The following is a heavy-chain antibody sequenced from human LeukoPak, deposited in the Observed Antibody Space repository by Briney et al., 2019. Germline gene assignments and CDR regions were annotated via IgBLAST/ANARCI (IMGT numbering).Heavy chain of an antibody. V-gene: IGHV3-43*01. D-gene: IGHD3-10*01. J-gene: IGHJ4*02. Sequence: GGSLRLSCAASGFPFDDYAMLWVRQAPGKGLEWVSFISWHGETTYYADSVKGRFTISRDNAKNTLYLQMNSLRPEDTAVYYCVLLSLTPGWGQGTLVTVSS. CDR3: VLLSLTPG. CDR1: GFPFDDYA. CDR2: ISWHGETT.